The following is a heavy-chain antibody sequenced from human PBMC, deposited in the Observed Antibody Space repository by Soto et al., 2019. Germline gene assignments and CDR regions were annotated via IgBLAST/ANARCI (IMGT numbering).Heavy chain of an antibody. Sequence: LRLSCAASGFNFDDYAMHWVRRVPGKGLEWVSGISWEGGSIGYADSVKGRFTISRDNAKNSLYLEMNSLRSEDTAFYYCAKDHDEDFGYDLDYFNYWGQGTLVTVSS. V-gene: IGHV3-9*01. CDR2: ISWEGGSI. J-gene: IGHJ4*02. CDR3: AKDHDEDFGYDLDYFNY. CDR1: GFNFDDYA. D-gene: IGHD5-12*01.